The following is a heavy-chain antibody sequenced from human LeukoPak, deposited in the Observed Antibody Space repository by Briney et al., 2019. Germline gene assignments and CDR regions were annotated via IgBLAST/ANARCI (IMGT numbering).Heavy chain of an antibody. V-gene: IGHV4-39*02. CDR1: GGSISSSSYY. CDR2: IYYSGST. J-gene: IGHJ6*03. D-gene: IGHD2/OR15-2a*01. CDR3: ARDLPSRNLGYYYYYMDV. Sequence: SETLSLTCTVSGGSISSSSYYWGWIRQPPGKGLEWIGSIYYSGSTYYNPSLKSRVSISVHTSKNQFSLKLRSVTAADTAVYYCARDLPSRNLGYYYYYMDVWGKGTTVTISS.